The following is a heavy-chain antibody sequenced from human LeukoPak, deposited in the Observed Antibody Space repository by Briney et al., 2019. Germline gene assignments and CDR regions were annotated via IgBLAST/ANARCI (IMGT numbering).Heavy chain of an antibody. CDR2: ISSSSSYI. J-gene: IGHJ6*03. Sequence: GGSLRLSCAASGFTFSSYAMSWVRQAPGKGLEWVSSISSSSSYIYYADSVKGRFTISRDNAKNSLYLQMNSLRAEDTAVYYCARDPSFVSGYSYGPIKHYMDVWGKGTTVTVSS. D-gene: IGHD5-18*01. V-gene: IGHV3-21*01. CDR3: ARDPSFVSGYSYGPIKHYMDV. CDR1: GFTFSSYA.